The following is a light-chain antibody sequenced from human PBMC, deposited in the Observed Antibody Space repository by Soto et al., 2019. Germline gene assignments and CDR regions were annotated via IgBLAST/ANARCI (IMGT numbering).Light chain of an antibody. Sequence: DIQMTQSPSSLSASVGDRVTITCRASQSITTYLNWYQQTSGEAPKLLLYAAARLQTGVPSRFSGSGSGTEFTLTISSLQPEDFATYYCQQAYGAPPTFGQGTKVEIK. CDR2: AAA. CDR3: QQAYGAPPT. V-gene: IGKV1-39*01. CDR1: QSITTY. J-gene: IGKJ1*01.